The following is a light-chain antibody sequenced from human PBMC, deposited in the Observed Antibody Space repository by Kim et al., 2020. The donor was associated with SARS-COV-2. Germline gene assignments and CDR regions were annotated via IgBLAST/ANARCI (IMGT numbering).Light chain of an antibody. Sequence: RVTISCTVRSSNIGAGYDVHWYQQLPGTAPKLLIYGNSNRPSGVPDRFSGSKSGTSASLAITGLQAEDEADYYCQSYDSSLSGYVFGTGTKVTVL. CDR2: GNS. J-gene: IGLJ1*01. CDR1: SSNIGAGYD. V-gene: IGLV1-40*01. CDR3: QSYDSSLSGYV.